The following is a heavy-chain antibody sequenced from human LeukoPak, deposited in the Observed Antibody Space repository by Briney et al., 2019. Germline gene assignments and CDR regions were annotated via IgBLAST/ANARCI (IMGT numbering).Heavy chain of an antibody. CDR2: IKSDGSSI. V-gene: IGHV3-74*03. J-gene: IGHJ4*02. CDR1: GFTFSSYW. Sequence: GGSLRLSCAASGFTFSSYWMHWVRQAPGKGLVWVSDIKSDGSSIMYADSVKGRFTISRDNAKSTLYLQMNSLRAEGTAVYYCARDLDFGGYSNFDYWGQGTLVTVSS. CDR3: ARDLDFGGYSNFDY. D-gene: IGHD4-23*01.